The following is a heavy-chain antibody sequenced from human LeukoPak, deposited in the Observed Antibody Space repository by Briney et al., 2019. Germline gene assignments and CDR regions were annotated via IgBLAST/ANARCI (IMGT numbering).Heavy chain of an antibody. CDR1: GFTVSSNY. J-gene: IGHJ5*02. V-gene: IGHV3-53*01. CDR3: ARETIAAAGNVDP. D-gene: IGHD6-13*01. CDR2: IYSGGST. Sequence: PGGSLRLSCAASGFTVSSNYMSWVRQAPGKGLEWVSVIYSGGSTYYAASVKGRFTISRDNSKNTLYLQMNSLRAEDTAVYYCARETIAAAGNVDPWGQGTLVTVSS.